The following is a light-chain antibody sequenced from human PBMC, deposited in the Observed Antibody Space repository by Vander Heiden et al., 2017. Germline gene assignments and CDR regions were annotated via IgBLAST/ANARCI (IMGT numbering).Light chain of an antibody. J-gene: IGKJ4*01. CDR2: GAS. V-gene: IGKV3-15*01. CDR3: QQYNNWPLT. CDR1: QSISSN. Sequence: EIVITQFSATLSVSPGERANISCRASQSISSNLAWYQQKPGQAPRLLIYGASSRATGIPARFSGSGSGTEFTLTISSLQSEDFADYYCQQYNNWPLTFGEGTKVEIK.